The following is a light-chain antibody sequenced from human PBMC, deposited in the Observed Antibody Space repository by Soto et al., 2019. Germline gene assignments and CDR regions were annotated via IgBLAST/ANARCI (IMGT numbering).Light chain of an antibody. CDR3: QQYGSSPLT. Sequence: EIVMTQSPATLSVSPGERVTLSCRASQSVSSDLAWYQHKPGQAPRLLIYGASTRATGTPARFSGSGSGTEFSLSISSLQSEDFAVYYCQQYGSSPLTFGGGTKVEIK. V-gene: IGKV3-15*01. J-gene: IGKJ4*01. CDR2: GAS. CDR1: QSVSSD.